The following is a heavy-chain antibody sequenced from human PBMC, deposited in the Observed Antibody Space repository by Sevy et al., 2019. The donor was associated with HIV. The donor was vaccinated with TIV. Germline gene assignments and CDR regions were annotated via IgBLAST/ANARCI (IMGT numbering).Heavy chain of an antibody. CDR2: IWSDGSNK. J-gene: IGHJ4*02. CDR1: GFTFSDYG. CDR3: AGEERSGTTTSFDY. D-gene: IGHD1-7*01. Sequence: GGSLRLSCAASGFTFSDYGMHWVRKAPGKGLEWVAVIWSDGSNKYYGDSVKGRFTSSRASSKNTRFLQMNSPAVDDTAVYYCAGEERSGTTTSFDYWGQGALVTVSS. V-gene: IGHV3-33*01.